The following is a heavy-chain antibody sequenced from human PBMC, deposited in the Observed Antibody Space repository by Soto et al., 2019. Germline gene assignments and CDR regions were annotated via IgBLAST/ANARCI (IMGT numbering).Heavy chain of an antibody. V-gene: IGHV1-69*01. CDR1: GASFNNNG. CDR2: VSPPFRTS. CDR3: ARVLYYGSGSYSPYGMDV. J-gene: IGHJ6*02. D-gene: IGHD3-10*01. Sequence: QVQLVQSGAEVKKPGSSVKVSCKTSGASFNNNGIGWVRQAPGHGLEWMGGVSPPFRTSHYARKFQGRISITADASTGTVNMELSSLTSEDTAQYYCARVLYYGSGSYSPYGMDVWGQGTTVTVSS.